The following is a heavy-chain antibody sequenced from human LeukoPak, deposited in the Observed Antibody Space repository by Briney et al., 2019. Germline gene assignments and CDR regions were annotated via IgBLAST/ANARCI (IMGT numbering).Heavy chain of an antibody. CDR1: GFTVSSNY. D-gene: IGHD3-22*01. V-gene: IGHV3-66*02. J-gene: IGHJ6*03. CDR2: IYSGGST. CDR3: AKYFYDSSGYYYYYYMDV. Sequence: GGSLRLSCAASGFTVSSNYTSWVRQAPGKGLEWVSVIYSGGSTYYADSVKGRFTISRDNSKNTLYLQMNSLRAEDTAVYYCAKYFYDSSGYYYYYYMDVWGKGTTVTVSS.